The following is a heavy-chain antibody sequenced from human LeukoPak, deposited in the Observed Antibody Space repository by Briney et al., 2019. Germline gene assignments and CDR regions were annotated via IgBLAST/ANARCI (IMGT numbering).Heavy chain of an antibody. V-gene: IGHV4-38-2*02. CDR3: ARSSCCYYYCMDV. J-gene: IGHJ6*03. CDR1: GYSISSGYY. CDR2: IYHSGST. Sequence: SETLSLTCTVSGYSISSGYYWGWIRQPPGKGLEWIGSIYHSGSTYYNPSLKSRVTISVDTSKNQFSLKLSSVTAADTAVYYCARSSCCYYYCMDVWGKGTTVTVSS.